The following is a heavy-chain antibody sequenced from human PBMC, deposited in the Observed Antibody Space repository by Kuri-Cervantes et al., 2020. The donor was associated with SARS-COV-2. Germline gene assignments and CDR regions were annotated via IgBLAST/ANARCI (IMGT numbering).Heavy chain of an antibody. CDR2: INVGNGNT. J-gene: IGHJ6*02. CDR3: ATTTVVIGSYYYYYGMDV. D-gene: IGHD4-23*01. CDR1: GYTFTSYA. V-gene: IGHV1-3*01. Sequence: ASVKVSCKASGYTFTSYAMHWVRQAPGQRLEWMGWINVGNGNTKYSQKFQGRVTITADESTSTAYMELSSLRSEDTAVYYCATTTVVIGSYYYYYGMDVWGQGTTVTVSS.